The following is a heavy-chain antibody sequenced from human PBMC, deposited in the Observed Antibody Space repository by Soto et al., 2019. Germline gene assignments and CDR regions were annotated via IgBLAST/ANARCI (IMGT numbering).Heavy chain of an antibody. CDR2: INHSGST. CDR3: ARVAGGVVIYDY. J-gene: IGHJ4*02. Sequence: SETLSLTCAVYGGSFSGYYWSWIRQPPGKGLEWIGEINHSGSTNYNPSLKSRVTISVDTSKNQFSLKLSSVTAADTAVYYCARVAGGVVIYDYWGQGTLVTVS. D-gene: IGHD3-3*01. CDR1: GGSFSGYY. V-gene: IGHV4-34*01.